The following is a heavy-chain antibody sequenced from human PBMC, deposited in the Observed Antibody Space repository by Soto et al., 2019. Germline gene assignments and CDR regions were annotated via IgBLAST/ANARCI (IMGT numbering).Heavy chain of an antibody. Sequence: PGESLKISCKGSGYSFTSYWIGWVRQMPGKGLEWMGIIYPGDSDTRYSPSFQGQVTISADKSISTAYLQWSSLKASDTAMYYCARVSDGYPPRRARAFDIWGQGTMVTVSS. V-gene: IGHV5-51*01. CDR1: GYSFTSYW. D-gene: IGHD5-12*01. CDR3: ARVSDGYPPRRARAFDI. CDR2: IYPGDSDT. J-gene: IGHJ3*02.